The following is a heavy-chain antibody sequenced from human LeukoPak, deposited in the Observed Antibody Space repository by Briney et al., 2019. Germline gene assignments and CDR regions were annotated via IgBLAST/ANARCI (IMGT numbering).Heavy chain of an antibody. Sequence: GGSLTLSCAGSGFTFSSYAMSWVRQAPGQGLEWVSVISDSGDYTSYADSVRGRFTISRDNSRNTPYLQMISLRPEDTAVYYCAKDTSIGKYCTNGVCSPFDYWGQGTLVTVSS. CDR3: AKDTSIGKYCTNGVCSPFDY. CDR2: ISDSGDYT. D-gene: IGHD2-8*01. V-gene: IGHV3-23*01. J-gene: IGHJ4*02. CDR1: GFTFSSYA.